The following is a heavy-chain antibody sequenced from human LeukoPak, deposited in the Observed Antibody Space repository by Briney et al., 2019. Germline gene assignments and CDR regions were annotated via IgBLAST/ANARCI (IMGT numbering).Heavy chain of an antibody. CDR1: GGSISSYY. CDR2: IYYSGST. J-gene: IGHJ4*02. V-gene: IGHV4-59*01. CDR3: AGGCDSSGWYFDY. Sequence: SSEALSLTCTVSGGSISSYYWSWIRQPPGKGLEWIGYIYYSGSTNYNPSLKSRVTISVDTSKNQFSLKLSSVTAADTAVYYCAGGCDSSGWYFDYWGQGTLVTVSS. D-gene: IGHD3-22*01.